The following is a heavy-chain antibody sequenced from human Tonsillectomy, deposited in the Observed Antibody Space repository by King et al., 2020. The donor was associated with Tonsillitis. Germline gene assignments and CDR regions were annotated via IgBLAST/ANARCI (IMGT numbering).Heavy chain of an antibody. V-gene: IGHV3-9*01. Sequence: VQLVESGGGLVQPGRSLRLSCAASGFTFDDYAMHWVRQAPGKGLECVSNITWNSGSIGYAACVKGRFTISRDNAKNSLYLQMNSLRAEDTALYDCAKDITVWGGGPFDIWGQGTMVTVSS. CDR1: GFTFDDYA. CDR3: AKDITVWGGGPFDI. CDR2: ITWNSGSI. J-gene: IGHJ3*02. D-gene: IGHD3-16*01.